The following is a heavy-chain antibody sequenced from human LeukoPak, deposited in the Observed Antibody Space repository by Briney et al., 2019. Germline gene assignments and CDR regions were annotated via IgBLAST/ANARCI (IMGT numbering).Heavy chain of an antibody. D-gene: IGHD3-10*01. CDR1: GGSISSHY. Sequence: SETLSLTCTVSGGSISSHYWGWIRQPPGKGLEWIGSIYYSGSTYYNPSLKSRVTISVDTSKNQFSLKLSSVTAADTAVYYCARRFWFGELFQGENWFDPWGQGTLVTVSS. J-gene: IGHJ5*02. V-gene: IGHV4-39*01. CDR2: IYYSGST. CDR3: ARRFWFGELFQGENWFDP.